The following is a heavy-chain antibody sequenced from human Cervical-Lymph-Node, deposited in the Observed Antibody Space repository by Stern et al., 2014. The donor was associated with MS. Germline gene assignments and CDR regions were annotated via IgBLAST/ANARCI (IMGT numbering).Heavy chain of an antibody. CDR2: ISASTGNT. D-gene: IGHD2-15*01. V-gene: IGHV1-18*04. Sequence: QVQLGQSGAEVKKPGASVKVSCKASGYTFTSYGISWVRQAPGQGLEWMGWISASTGNTNYAQKLQGRVTMTTDTSTSTAYMELRSLRSDDTAVYYCAREGAGYCSGGSCYSGEYFQHWGQGTLVTVSS. CDR3: AREGAGYCSGGSCYSGEYFQH. CDR1: GYTFTSYG. J-gene: IGHJ1*01.